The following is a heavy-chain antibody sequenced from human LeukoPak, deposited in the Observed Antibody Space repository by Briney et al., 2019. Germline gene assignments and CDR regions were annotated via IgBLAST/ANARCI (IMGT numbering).Heavy chain of an antibody. CDR2: IIGNGGWA. J-gene: IGHJ5*02. CDR1: GLTFSNYA. D-gene: IGHD3-10*01. CDR3: ARGDGVYH. V-gene: IGHV3-23*01. Sequence: GGSLRLSCAASGLTFSNYAMMWLRQAPGKGLEWVSAIIGNGGWALYADSVKGRFTISRDNSKNTLYLQMNSLRAEDTAVYYCARGDGVYHWGQGTLVTVSS.